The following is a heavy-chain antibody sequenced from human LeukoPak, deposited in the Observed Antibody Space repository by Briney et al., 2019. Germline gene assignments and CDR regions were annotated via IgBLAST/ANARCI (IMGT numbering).Heavy chain of an antibody. J-gene: IGHJ5*02. CDR1: GGTFSSYA. V-gene: IGHV1-69*04. D-gene: IGHD1-20*01. CDR2: IIPILGIA. CDR3: ARGYNWNDVGFDP. Sequence: SVKVSCKASGGTFSSYAISWVRQAPGQGLEWMGRIIPILGIANYAQKFQGRVTITADKSTSTAYMELSSLRSEDTAVYYCARGYNWNDVGFDPWGQGTLVTVSS.